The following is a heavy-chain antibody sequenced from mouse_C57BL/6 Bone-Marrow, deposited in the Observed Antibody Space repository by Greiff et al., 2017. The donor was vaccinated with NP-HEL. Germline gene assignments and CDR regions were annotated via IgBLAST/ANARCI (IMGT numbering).Heavy chain of an antibody. CDR2: IYPGDGDT. Sequence: LVESGAELVKPGASVKISCKASGYAFSSYWMNWVKQRPGKGLEWIGQIYPGDGDTNYNGKFKGKATLTADKSSSTAYMQLSSLTSEDSAVYFCARSYDYDWGYWGQGTTLTVSS. V-gene: IGHV1-80*01. CDR1: GYAFSSYW. CDR3: ARSYDYDWGY. J-gene: IGHJ2*01. D-gene: IGHD2-4*01.